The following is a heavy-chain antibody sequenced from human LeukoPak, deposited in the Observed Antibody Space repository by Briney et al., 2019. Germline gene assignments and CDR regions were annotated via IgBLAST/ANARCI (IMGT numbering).Heavy chain of an antibody. Sequence: PGGSLRLSCAASGFTFSSYAMSWVRQAPGKGLEWVSAISGSGGSTYYADSVKGRFTISRDNSKNTLYLQMNSLRAEDTAVYYCAKEGSHDYVWGSYRYYWGQGTLVTVSS. V-gene: IGHV3-23*01. J-gene: IGHJ4*02. CDR1: GFTFSSYA. CDR3: AKEGSHDYVWGSYRYY. D-gene: IGHD3-16*02. CDR2: ISGSGGST.